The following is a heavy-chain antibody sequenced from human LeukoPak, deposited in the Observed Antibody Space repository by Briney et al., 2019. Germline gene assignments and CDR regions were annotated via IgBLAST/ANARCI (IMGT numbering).Heavy chain of an antibody. CDR2: IYHSGST. V-gene: IGHV4-30-4*01. J-gene: IGHJ5*02. CDR1: GGSPSSVDYY. D-gene: IGHD3-22*01. Sequence: SETLSLTCTVSGGSPSSVDYYWSWIRQPPGNGLEWIGYIYHSGSTYYNPSLKSRVTISVDTSKNQFSLKLSSVTAADTAVYYCAREETDYYDSSEGFDPWGQGTLVTVSS. CDR3: AREETDYYDSSEGFDP.